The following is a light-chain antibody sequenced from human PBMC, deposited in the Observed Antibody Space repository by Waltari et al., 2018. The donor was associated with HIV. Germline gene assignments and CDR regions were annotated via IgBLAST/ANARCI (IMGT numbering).Light chain of an antibody. Sequence: QSALTQPRTVSGSPGPSVTIPCTGTRSHVGGYASVSWYLQHPGKVPKLIIYEVIKRPSGVPDRFSGSKSGNTASLTISGLQTEDEADYFCCSYAGTYTYVLFGGGTKLTVL. J-gene: IGLJ3*02. V-gene: IGLV2-11*01. CDR1: RSHVGGYAS. CDR3: CSYAGTYTYVL. CDR2: EVI.